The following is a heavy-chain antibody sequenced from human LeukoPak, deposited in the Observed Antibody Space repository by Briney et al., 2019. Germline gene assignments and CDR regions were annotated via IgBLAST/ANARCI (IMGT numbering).Heavy chain of an antibody. V-gene: IGHV1-69*05. D-gene: IGHD2-2*01. CDR2: IIAIFGTA. CDR1: GGTFSSYA. J-gene: IGHJ6*03. CDR3: AREVVVPAATYYYYYYMDV. Sequence: SVKVSCKASGGTFSSYAISWVRQAPGQGLEWMGRIIAIFGTANYAQKFQGRVTITTDESTSTAYMELSSLRSEDTAVYYCAREVVVPAATYYYYYYMDVWGKGTTVTVSS.